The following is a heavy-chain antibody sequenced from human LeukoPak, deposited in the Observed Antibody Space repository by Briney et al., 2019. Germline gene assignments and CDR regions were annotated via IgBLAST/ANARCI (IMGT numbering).Heavy chain of an antibody. CDR2: IYYSGST. CDR3: GRRSRSTWNYRRGDY. V-gene: IGHV4-39*01. J-gene: IGHJ4*02. CDR1: GGSISSDSYY. Sequence: RSETLSLTCTVSGGSISSDSYYWGWIRQPPGKGLQWIGCIYYSGSTYYKPSLKSRVTIPVDTSKNQFSLKLTSVTAADTAVYYCGRRSRSTWNYRRGDYWGQGTLVTVSS. D-gene: IGHD1-7*01.